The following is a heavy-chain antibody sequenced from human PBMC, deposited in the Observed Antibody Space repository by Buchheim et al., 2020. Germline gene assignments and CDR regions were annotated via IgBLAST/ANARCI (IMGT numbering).Heavy chain of an antibody. D-gene: IGHD3-3*01. J-gene: IGHJ4*02. CDR1: GYTFTGYY. CDR2: INPNSGGT. CDR3: ARGSTDCWGGYSCFDY. V-gene: IGHV1-2*04. Sequence: QVQLVQSGAEVKKPGASVKVSCKASGYTFTGYYMHWVRQAPGQGLEWMGWINPNSGGTNYAQKFQGWVTMTRDTSISTDYMELSRLRCEDTAVYYCARGSTDCWGGYSCFDYWGQGTL.